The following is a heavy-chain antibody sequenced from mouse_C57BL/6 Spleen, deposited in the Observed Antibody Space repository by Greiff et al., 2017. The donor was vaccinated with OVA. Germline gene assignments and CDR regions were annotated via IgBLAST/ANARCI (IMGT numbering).Heavy chain of an antibody. Sequence: QVQLQQPGAELVKPGASVKLSCKASGYTFTSYWIHWVKQRPGQGLEWIGMIHPNSGSTNYNEKFKGKATLTVDKSSSTAYMQLSSLTSEDSAVYFGAKNYDDSYALDYWGQGTSLTVSS. J-gene: IGHJ4*01. CDR1: GYTFTSYW. D-gene: IGHD2-3*01. CDR2: IHPNSGST. V-gene: IGHV1-64*01. CDR3: AKNYDDSYALDY.